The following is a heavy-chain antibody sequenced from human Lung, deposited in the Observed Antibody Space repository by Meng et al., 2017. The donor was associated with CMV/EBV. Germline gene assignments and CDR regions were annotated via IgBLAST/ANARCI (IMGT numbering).Heavy chain of an antibody. J-gene: IGHJ6*02. CDR2: INSYGGGT. Sequence: GESLKISCKASVHSFIDYDIHWVRRAPGQGLEWMGRINSYGGGTNYAQQFRGRVTMTRDTSTDTAYMELSRLTSDDTAVYYCARDGSLNGPNYYYYNGVDVWGLGTTVTVSS. V-gene: IGHV1-2*06. CDR3: ARDGSLNGPNYYYYNGVDV. D-gene: IGHD2-2*03. CDR1: VHSFIDYD.